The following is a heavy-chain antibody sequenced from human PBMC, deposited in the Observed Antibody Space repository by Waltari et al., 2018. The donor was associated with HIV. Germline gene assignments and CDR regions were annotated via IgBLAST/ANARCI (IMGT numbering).Heavy chain of an antibody. CDR1: GGSVSSYY. J-gene: IGHJ2*01. D-gene: IGHD3-22*01. CDR3: ARGRHSSGYSLWYFDL. Sequence: QESGPGLVKPSETLSLTCTVSGGSVSSYYWNWFRQPPGKGLEWIAYIYNSGSTNYNPSLKSRVTISVDTSKNQFSLELSSVTAADTAVYYCARGRHSSGYSLWYFDLWGRGTLVTVSS. V-gene: IGHV4-59*02. CDR2: IYNSGST.